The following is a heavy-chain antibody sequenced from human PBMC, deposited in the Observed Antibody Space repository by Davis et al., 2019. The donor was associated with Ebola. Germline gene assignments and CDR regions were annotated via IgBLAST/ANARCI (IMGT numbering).Heavy chain of an antibody. CDR1: GGSISSSSYY. CDR3: ARRVAGYPYWYFDL. D-gene: IGHD6-19*01. V-gene: IGHV4-39*01. CDR2: IYYSGST. J-gene: IGHJ2*01. Sequence: SETLSLTCTVSGGSISSSSYYWGWIRQPPGKGLEWIGSIYYSGSTYYNPSLKSRVTISVDTSKNQFSLKLSSVTAADTAVYYCARRVAGYPYWYFDLWGRGTLVTVSS.